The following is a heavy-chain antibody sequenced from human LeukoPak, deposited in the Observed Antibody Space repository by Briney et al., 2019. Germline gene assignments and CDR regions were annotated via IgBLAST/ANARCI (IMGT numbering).Heavy chain of an antibody. CDR2: IYSGGST. Sequence: GGSLRLSCAASGFTVSSNYMSWVRQAPGKGLEWVSVIYSGGSTYYADSVEGRFTISRDNSKNTLYLQMNSLRAEDTAVYYCARESHSYGYYYFDYWGQGTLVTVSS. J-gene: IGHJ4*02. V-gene: IGHV3-53*01. CDR3: ARESHSYGYYYFDY. D-gene: IGHD5-18*01. CDR1: GFTVSSNY.